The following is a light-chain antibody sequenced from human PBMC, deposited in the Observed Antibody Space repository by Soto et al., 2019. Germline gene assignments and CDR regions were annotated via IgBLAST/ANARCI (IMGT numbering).Light chain of an antibody. J-gene: IGLJ1*01. CDR1: ITDIGAYNY. Sequence: QSVLTQPASVSGSPGQSITISCTGTITDIGAYNYVSWYQQHPGKAPKLLIYGVSSRPSGVSNRFSGSKSGNAAYLTISGLQADADAEYSCSSYATSTAPSVFGAGTKATVL. CDR2: GVS. CDR3: SSYATSTAPSV. V-gene: IGLV2-14*01.